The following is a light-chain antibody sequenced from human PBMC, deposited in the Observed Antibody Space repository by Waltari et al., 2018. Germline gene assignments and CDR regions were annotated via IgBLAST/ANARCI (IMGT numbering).Light chain of an antibody. CDR2: QVN. J-gene: IGLJ2*01. V-gene: IGLV2-14*01. CDR3: SSYTATSNGLARV. CDR1: GSDIGAYNY. Sequence: QSALTQPASVSGSPGQSITISCTGTGSDIGAYNYVSWYQQHPGKAPKLVIFQVNGRPSGVSPRFSGSKSAYTASLTISGLQAGDEADYYCSSYTATSNGLARVFGGGTKLTVL.